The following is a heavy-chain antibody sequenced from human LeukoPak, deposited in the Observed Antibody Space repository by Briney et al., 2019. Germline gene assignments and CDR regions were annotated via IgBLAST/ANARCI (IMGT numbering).Heavy chain of an antibody. Sequence: ASVKVSCKASGYTFTSYGISWVRQAPGQGLEWMGWISAYNGNTNYAQKLQGRVTMTTDTSTSTAYMEPRSLRSDDTAVYYCASSIAAAGAFGYWGQGTLVTVSS. CDR2: ISAYNGNT. V-gene: IGHV1-18*04. J-gene: IGHJ4*02. D-gene: IGHD6-13*01. CDR1: GYTFTSYG. CDR3: ASSIAAAGAFGY.